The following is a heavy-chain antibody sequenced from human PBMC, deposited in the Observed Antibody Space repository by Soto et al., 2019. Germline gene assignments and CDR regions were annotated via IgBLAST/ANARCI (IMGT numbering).Heavy chain of an antibody. CDR3: ARVVGGVEPAAILGRGYYYMDV. CDR1: GYTFTSYG. J-gene: IGHJ6*03. V-gene: IGHV1-18*01. D-gene: IGHD2-2*02. Sequence: ASVKVSCTASGYTFTSYGSSWVRQAPGQGLEWMGWISAYNGNTNYAQKLQGRVTMTTDTSTSTAYMELRSLRSDDTAVYYCARVVGGVEPAAILGRGYYYMDVWGKGTTVTVSS. CDR2: ISAYNGNT.